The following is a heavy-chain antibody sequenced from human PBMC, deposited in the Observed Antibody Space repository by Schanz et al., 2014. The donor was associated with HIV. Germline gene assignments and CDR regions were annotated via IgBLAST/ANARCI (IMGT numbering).Heavy chain of an antibody. D-gene: IGHD6-6*01. CDR2: IWYDGSNK. Sequence: VQLVESGGGVVQPGRSLRLSCAASGFTFSSYGMHWVRQAPGKGLEWVAVIWYDGSNKYYADSVKGRFTISRDNSKNTLYLQMNSLRAEDTAVYYCARDLWSIAAGGMDVWGQGTTVTVSS. CDR3: ARDLWSIAAGGMDV. J-gene: IGHJ6*02. CDR1: GFTFSSYG. V-gene: IGHV3-33*01.